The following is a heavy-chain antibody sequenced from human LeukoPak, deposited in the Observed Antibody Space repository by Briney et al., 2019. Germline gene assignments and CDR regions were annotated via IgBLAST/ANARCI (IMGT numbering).Heavy chain of an antibody. Sequence: SETLSLTCAFYGGSFGGYYGSWIRQPPGKGLEWIGEINHSGSTNYNPSPKSRVTISVDTSKNKFSMKLSSVTAADPAVYYCARAVVVAATPGYFDYWGQGTLVTVSS. D-gene: IGHD2-15*01. CDR2: INHSGST. CDR1: GGSFGGYY. V-gene: IGHV4-34*01. J-gene: IGHJ4*02. CDR3: ARAVVVAATPGYFDY.